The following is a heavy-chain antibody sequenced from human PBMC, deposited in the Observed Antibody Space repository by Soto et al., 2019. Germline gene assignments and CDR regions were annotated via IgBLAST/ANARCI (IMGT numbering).Heavy chain of an antibody. J-gene: IGHJ6*02. D-gene: IGHD3-10*01. CDR2: INPNSGGT. V-gene: IGHV1-2*04. Sequence: ASVKVSCKASGYTFTGYYMHWVRQAPGQGLEWMGWINPNSGGTNYAQKFQGWVTMTRDTSISTAYMELSRLRSDDTAVYYCARATSMVRGVIRPDYYYYGMDVWGQGTTVTVSS. CDR3: ARATSMVRGVIRPDYYYYGMDV. CDR1: GYTFTGYY.